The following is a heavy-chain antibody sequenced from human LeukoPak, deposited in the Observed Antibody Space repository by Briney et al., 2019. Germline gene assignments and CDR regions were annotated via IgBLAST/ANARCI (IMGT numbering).Heavy chain of an antibody. Sequence: GGSLRLSCAASGFTFSTYTMNWVRQAPGKGLEWVSSITTSSSYIYYADSVKGRFTISRDNAKNSLYLQMNSLRAEDTAVYYCARHVVALGFDYWGQGTLVTVSS. CDR1: GFTFSTYT. CDR3: ARHVVALGFDY. V-gene: IGHV3-21*01. D-gene: IGHD3-22*01. J-gene: IGHJ4*02. CDR2: ITTSSSYI.